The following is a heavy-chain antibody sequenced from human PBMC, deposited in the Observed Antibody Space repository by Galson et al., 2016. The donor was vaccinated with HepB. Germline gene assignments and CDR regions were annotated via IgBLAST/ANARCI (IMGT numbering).Heavy chain of an antibody. CDR3: ARDGGSRMVRGEA. D-gene: IGHD3-10*01. CDR1: GYTFTVYY. Sequence: SVKVSCKASGYTFTVYYMHWVRQAPGHGLEWMGWINPNSGGTNYEQKFQGRVTMTRDTSINTAYLEVSSLISDDTAVYYGARDGGSRMVRGEAWGQGTLVTVSS. CDR2: INPNSGGT. J-gene: IGHJ5*02. V-gene: IGHV1-2*02.